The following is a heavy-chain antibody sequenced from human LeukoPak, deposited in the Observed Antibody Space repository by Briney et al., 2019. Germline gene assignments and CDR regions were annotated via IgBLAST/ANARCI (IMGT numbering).Heavy chain of an antibody. CDR1: GYTFTSYG. CDR3: ARPDGIVVVTEFDY. Sequence: ASVKVSCKASGYTFTSYGISWVRQAPGQGLEWMGWISAYNGNTNYAQKLQGRVTMTTDTSTSTAYMELRSLRSDDTAVYYCARPDGIVVVTEFDYWGQGTLVTVSS. V-gene: IGHV1-18*01. CDR2: ISAYNGNT. D-gene: IGHD3-22*01. J-gene: IGHJ4*02.